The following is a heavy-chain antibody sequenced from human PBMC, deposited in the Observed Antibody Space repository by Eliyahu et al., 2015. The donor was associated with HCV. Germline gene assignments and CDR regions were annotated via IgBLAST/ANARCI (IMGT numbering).Heavy chain of an antibody. CDR3: AHRLTMAGRFPVDAFDM. D-gene: IGHD4/OR15-4a*01. Sequence: QITLKESGPALVKPTQTLTLTCTFSGFSLNTAGEAVAWIRQTPGKALEWLALIYWDDDKRYSPSQTNRLTITKDTSKNQVVLTMSNMDPVDTATYFCAHRLTMAGRFPVDAFDMWGQGTLVTVSS. V-gene: IGHV2-5*02. CDR1: GFSLNTAGEA. J-gene: IGHJ3*02. CDR2: IYWDDDK.